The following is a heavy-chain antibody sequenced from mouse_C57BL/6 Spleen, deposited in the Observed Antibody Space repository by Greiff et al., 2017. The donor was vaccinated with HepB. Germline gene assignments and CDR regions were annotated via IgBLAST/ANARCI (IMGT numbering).Heavy chain of an antibody. CDR3: ARGVYGGDY. V-gene: IGHV1-54*01. CDR2: INPGSGGT. Sequence: VKLLESGAELVRPGTSVKVSCKASGYAFTNYLIEWVKQRPGQGLEWIGVINPGSGGTNYNEKFKGKATLTADKSSSSAYMQLSSLTSEDSAVYFCARGVYGGDYWGQGTSVTVSS. J-gene: IGHJ4*01. D-gene: IGHD1-1*02. CDR1: GYAFTNYL.